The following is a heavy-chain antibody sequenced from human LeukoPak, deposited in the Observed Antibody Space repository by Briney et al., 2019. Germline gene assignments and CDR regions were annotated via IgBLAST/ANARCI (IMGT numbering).Heavy chain of an antibody. CDR3: AKVHSNNYGMDV. V-gene: IGHV3-30*18. Sequence: GGSLRLSCAASGFTFSSYGMHWVRQAPGKGLEWVAVISYDGSNKYYADSVKGRFTISRDNSKNTLYLQMNSLRAEDTAVYYCAKVHSNNYGMDVWGQGTTVTVSS. CDR2: ISYDGSNK. CDR1: GFTFSSYG. J-gene: IGHJ6*02. D-gene: IGHD4-11*01.